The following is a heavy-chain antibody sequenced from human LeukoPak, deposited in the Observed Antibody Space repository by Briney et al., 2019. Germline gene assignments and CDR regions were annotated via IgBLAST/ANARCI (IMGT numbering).Heavy chain of an antibody. CDR2: IYYSGST. V-gene: IGHV4-34*01. D-gene: IGHD6-25*01. J-gene: IGHJ4*02. Sequence: PSETLSLTCAVYGGSFSGYYWSWIRQPPGKGLEWIGSIYYSGSTYYNPSLKSRVTISVDTSKNQFSLKLSSVTAADTAVYYCARITALGQITPALFDYWGQGTLVTVSS. CDR1: GGSFSGYY. CDR3: ARITALGQITPALFDY.